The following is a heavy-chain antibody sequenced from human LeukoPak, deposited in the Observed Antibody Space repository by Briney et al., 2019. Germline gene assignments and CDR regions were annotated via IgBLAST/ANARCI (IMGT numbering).Heavy chain of an antibody. CDR2: ISSGSRYI. Sequence: GGSLRLSCAASGFTFSTYGMHWVRQAPGKGLEWVSSISSGSRYIYYADSVKGRFTISRDNAKNSLYLQMNSLRAEDTAVYYCAIDLSYHYIRYWGQGTLVTVSS. CDR3: AIDLSYHYIRY. J-gene: IGHJ4*02. D-gene: IGHD5-12*01. CDR1: GFTFSTYG. V-gene: IGHV3-21*01.